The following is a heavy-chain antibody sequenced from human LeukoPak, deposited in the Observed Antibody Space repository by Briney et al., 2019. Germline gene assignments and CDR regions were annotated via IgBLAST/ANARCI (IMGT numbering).Heavy chain of an antibody. Sequence: PSETLSLTCAVYGGSFSGYYWSWIRQPPGKGLEWIGEINHSGSTNYNPSLKGRVTISVDTSKNQFSLKLSSVTAEDTAVYYCAKWESSSFDYWGQGTLVTVSS. CDR1: GGSFSGYY. CDR2: INHSGST. J-gene: IGHJ4*02. D-gene: IGHD6-13*01. V-gene: IGHV4-34*01. CDR3: AKWESSSFDY.